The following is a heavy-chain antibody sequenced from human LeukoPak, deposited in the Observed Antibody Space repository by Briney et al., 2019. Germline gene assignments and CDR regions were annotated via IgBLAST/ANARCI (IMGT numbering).Heavy chain of an antibody. V-gene: IGHV3-7*03. CDR1: GFTFGHYW. J-gene: IGHJ4*02. CDR2: IREDGSGD. Sequence: GGSLRLSCAASGFTFGHYWMNWVRLAPGKGLAWVANIREDGSGDTYVDSVKGRFTISRDNAKNSLFLQMNNLRAEDTAVYYCARGDGYYFGSWGQGTLVTVSS. CDR3: ARGDGYYFGS.